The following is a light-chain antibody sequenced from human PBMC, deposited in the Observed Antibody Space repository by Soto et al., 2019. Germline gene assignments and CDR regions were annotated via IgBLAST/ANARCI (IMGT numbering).Light chain of an antibody. CDR3: QQYYSTPLT. V-gene: IGKV4-1*01. CDR2: WAS. J-gene: IGKJ4*01. Sequence: DIVMTQSPDSLAVSLGERATINCKSSRSVLSSSNNKNYLVWYQQKPGQPPKLLIYWASTRESGVPDRFSGSGSGTDFTLTISSLQAEDVAVYYCQQYYSTPLTFGGGTKVEIK. CDR1: RSVLSSSNNKNY.